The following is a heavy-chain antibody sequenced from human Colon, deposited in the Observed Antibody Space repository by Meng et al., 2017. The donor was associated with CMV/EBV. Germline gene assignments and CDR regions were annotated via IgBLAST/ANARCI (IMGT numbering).Heavy chain of an antibody. CDR2: TRYDGNNE. V-gene: IGHV3-30*02. CDR3: AKDLAYVGLGSNLYYYYNMDV. Sequence: GESLKISCATSGFTFTNYGMHWVRQAPGKGLEWVAFTRYDGNNEDYADSVRGRFTISRDISKNTLYLQMNRLRGDDTAVYYCAKDLAYVGLGSNLYYYYNMDVWGQGTTVIVSS. D-gene: IGHD4-17*01. CDR1: GFTFTNYG. J-gene: IGHJ6*02.